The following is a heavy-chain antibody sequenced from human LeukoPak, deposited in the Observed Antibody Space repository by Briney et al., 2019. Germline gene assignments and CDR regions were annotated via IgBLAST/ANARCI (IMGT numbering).Heavy chain of an antibody. Sequence: SETLSLTCTVSGGSISTSNYYWGWVRQPPGKGLEWIGNIFYSGSTYYSPSLRSRVTISLDTSRNQFSLKLNSVTAADTAVYYCARDRNGNFDYWGQGTLVTVSS. CDR2: IFYSGST. CDR1: GGSISTSNYY. CDR3: ARDRNGNFDY. V-gene: IGHV4-39*07. D-gene: IGHD1-14*01. J-gene: IGHJ4*02.